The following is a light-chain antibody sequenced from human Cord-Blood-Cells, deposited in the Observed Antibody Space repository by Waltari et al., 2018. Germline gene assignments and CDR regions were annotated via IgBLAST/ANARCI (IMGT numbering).Light chain of an antibody. CDR3: SSYTSSSTPYV. J-gene: IGLJ1*01. Sequence: QSALTQPPSVSGSPGRSLTFPCTGTSSDVGGYNYSSWYQQHPGKAPKLMIYEVSTRPSGVSNRFSGSKSGNTASLTISGLQAEDEADYYCSSYTSSSTPYVFGTGTKVTVL. V-gene: IGLV2-14*01. CDR1: SSDVGGYNY. CDR2: EVS.